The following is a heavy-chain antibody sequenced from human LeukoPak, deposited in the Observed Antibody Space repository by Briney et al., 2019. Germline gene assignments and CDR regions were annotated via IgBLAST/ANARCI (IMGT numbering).Heavy chain of an antibody. D-gene: IGHD3-22*01. CDR1: GFTFSSYS. Sequence: GGSLRLSCAASGFTFSSYSMNWVRQAPGKGLEWVSSISSSSSYIYYADSVKGRFTISRDNAKNSLYLQMNSLRAEDTAVYYCARDLVEGSGYYNDTDYWGRGTLVTVSS. CDR3: ARDLVEGSGYYNDTDY. J-gene: IGHJ4*02. CDR2: ISSSSSYI. V-gene: IGHV3-21*01.